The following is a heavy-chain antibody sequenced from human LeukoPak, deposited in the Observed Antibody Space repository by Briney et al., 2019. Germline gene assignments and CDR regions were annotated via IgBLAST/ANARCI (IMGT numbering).Heavy chain of an antibody. CDR2: IIPIFGTA. Sequence: SVKVSCKASGGTFSSYAISWVRQAPGQGLEWMGRIIPIFGTANYAQKFQGRVTITTDESTSTAYMELSSQRSEDTAVYYCARDGENDAFDIWGQGTMVTVSS. CDR3: ARDGENDAFDI. V-gene: IGHV1-69*05. CDR1: GGTFSSYA. J-gene: IGHJ3*02.